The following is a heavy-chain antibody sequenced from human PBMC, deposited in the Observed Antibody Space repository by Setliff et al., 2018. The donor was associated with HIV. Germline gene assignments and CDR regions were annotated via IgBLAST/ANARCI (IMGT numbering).Heavy chain of an antibody. CDR1: GYFISSGYYW. Sequence: LSLTCGVSGYFISSGYYWAWIRQSPGKGLEWLALIYWDDDKRYSPSLKNRLTITRDTSKNQVFLTVTNMDPVDTATCYCAYIFKFDNSVWGQGALVTVSS. J-gene: IGHJ4*02. CDR2: IYWDDDK. V-gene: IGHV2-5*02. D-gene: IGHD3-22*01. CDR3: AYIFKFDNSV.